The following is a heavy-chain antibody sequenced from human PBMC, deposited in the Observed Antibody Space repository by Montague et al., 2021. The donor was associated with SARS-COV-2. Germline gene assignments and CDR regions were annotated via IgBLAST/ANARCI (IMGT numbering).Heavy chain of an antibody. CDR1: GYSISSGYY. D-gene: IGHD3-10*01. Sequence: SETLSLTCSVTGYSISSGYYCGWIRQPPGRGLEWIGTDHHSEGTYYNPPLQSRVTTSVDPTKNQFSLKLISVTAAATAVYYCARVDVLTMVRGIIRGGCYFDYWGQGTLVTVSS. V-gene: IGHV4-38-2*02. CDR3: ARVDVLTMVRGIIRGGCYFDY. CDR2: DHHSEGT. J-gene: IGHJ4*01.